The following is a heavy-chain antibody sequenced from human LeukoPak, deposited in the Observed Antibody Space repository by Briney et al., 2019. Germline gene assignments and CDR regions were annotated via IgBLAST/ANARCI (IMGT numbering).Heavy chain of an antibody. CDR2: INAGNGNT. D-gene: IGHD1-26*01. V-gene: IGHV1-3*01. J-gene: IGHJ1*01. Sequence: ASVKVSCKASGYTFTSYAMHWARQAPGQRLEWMGWINAGNGNTKYSQMFQGRVTITRDTSASTAYMELSSLRSEDTAVYYCAREASGSYPQYFQHWGQGTLVTVSS. CDR3: AREASGSYPQYFQH. CDR1: GYTFTSYA.